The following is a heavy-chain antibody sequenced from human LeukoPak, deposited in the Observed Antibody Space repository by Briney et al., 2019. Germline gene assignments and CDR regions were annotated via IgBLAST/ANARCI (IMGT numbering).Heavy chain of an antibody. CDR2: ISGGGSFT. J-gene: IGHJ4*02. Sequence: PGGSLRLSCAASGFTFSSYAMSWVRQAPVKGLEWVSTISGGGSFTYYADSVKGRFTISRDNSMKTLYLQMNSLTAEDTAVYYCAKLLDSGSYYKYDYWGQGILVTVSS. V-gene: IGHV3-23*01. CDR1: GFTFSSYA. CDR3: AKLLDSGSYYKYDY. D-gene: IGHD3-10*01.